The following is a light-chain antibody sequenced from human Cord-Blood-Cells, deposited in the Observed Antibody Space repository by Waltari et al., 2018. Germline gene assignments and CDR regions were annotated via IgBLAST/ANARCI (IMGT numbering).Light chain of an antibody. CDR2: WAS. Sequence: DIVMTQSPDSLAVSLGERATINRKTSQSVLYISNNKNYLARYQRKPGQPPKLLIYWASTRESGVPDRFSGSGSGTDFTLTISSLQAEDVAVYYCQQYYSTPYTFGQGTKLEIK. CDR1: QSVLYISNNKNY. CDR3: QQYYSTPYT. J-gene: IGKJ2*01. V-gene: IGKV4-1*01.